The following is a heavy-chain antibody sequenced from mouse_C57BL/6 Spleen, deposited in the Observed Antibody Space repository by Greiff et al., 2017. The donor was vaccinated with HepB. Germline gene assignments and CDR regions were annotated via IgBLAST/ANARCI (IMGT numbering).Heavy chain of an antibody. J-gene: IGHJ1*03. V-gene: IGHV1-55*01. D-gene: IGHD1-1*01. CDR2: IYPGSGST. CDR3: ARFIKGYFDV. CDR1: GYTFTSYW. Sequence: VQLQQSGAELARPGASVKLSCKASGYTFTSYWITWVKQRPGQGLEWIGDIYPGSGSTNYNEKFKSKATLTVDTSSSTAYMQLSSLTSEDSAVYYCARFIKGYFDVWGTGTTVTVSS.